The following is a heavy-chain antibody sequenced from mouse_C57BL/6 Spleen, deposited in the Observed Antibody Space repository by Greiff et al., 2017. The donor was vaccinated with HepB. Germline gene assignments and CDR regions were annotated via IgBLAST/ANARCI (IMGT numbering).Heavy chain of an antibody. Sequence: QVQLQQPGAELVRPGSSVKLSCKASGYTFTSYWMDWVKQRPGQGLEWIGNIYPSDSETHYNQKFKDKATLTVDKSSSTAYMQLSSLTSEDSAVYYCARAYYGSSYGGYYDYWGQGTTLTVSS. V-gene: IGHV1-61*01. J-gene: IGHJ2*01. CDR1: GYTFTSYW. CDR3: ARAYYGSSYGGYYDY. D-gene: IGHD1-1*01. CDR2: IYPSDSET.